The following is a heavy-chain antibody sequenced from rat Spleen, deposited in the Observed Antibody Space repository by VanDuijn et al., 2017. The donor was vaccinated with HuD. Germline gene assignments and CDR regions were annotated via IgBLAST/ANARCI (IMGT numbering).Heavy chain of an antibody. J-gene: IGHJ2*01. CDR1: GFTFSDYA. V-gene: IGHV5S13*01. Sequence: EVQLVESGGGLVQPGRSLQLSCAASGFTFSDYAMAWVRQAPKKGLEWVASISTGGTNTYYRDSVKGRFTISRDNAKNTQYLQMDSLRSEDTATYYCARITIAGIDYWGQGVMVTVSS. CDR3: ARITIAGIDY. D-gene: IGHD1-2*01. CDR2: ISTGGTNT.